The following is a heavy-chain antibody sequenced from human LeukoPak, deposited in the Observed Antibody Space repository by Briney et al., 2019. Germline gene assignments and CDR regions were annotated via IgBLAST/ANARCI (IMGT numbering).Heavy chain of an antibody. J-gene: IGHJ4*02. CDR1: GYTFTGYY. CDR2: INPNSGGT. CDR3: ARVQELELGEVDY. V-gene: IGHV1-2*02. Sequence: ASVKVPCKASGYTFTGYYMHWVRQAPGQGLEWMGWINPNSGGTNYAQKFQGRVTMTRDTSISTAYMELSRLRSDDTAVYYCARVQELELGEVDYWGQGTLVTVSS. D-gene: IGHD1-7*01.